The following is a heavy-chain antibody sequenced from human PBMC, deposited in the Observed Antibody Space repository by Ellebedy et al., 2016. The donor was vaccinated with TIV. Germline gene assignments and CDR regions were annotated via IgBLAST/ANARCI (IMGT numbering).Heavy chain of an antibody. CDR3: ARDGRGTTVIQKYFQH. D-gene: IGHD4-17*01. V-gene: IGHV3-30*03. CDR1: GFTFSSYG. Sequence: GGSLRLSCAASGFTFSSYGMHWVRQAPGKGLEWVAVISYDGSNKYYADSVKGRFTISRDNSKNTLYLQMNSLRAEDTAVYYCARDGRGTTVIQKYFQHWGQGTLVTVSS. J-gene: IGHJ1*01. CDR2: ISYDGSNK.